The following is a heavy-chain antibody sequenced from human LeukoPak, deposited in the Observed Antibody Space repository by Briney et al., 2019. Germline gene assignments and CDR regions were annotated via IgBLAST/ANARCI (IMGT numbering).Heavy chain of an antibody. D-gene: IGHD2-2*01. CDR2: ISGSGDNT. Sequence: PGGSLRLSCAASGFTFTRYAMSWVRQAPGKGLEWVSAISGSGDNTYYADSVKGRFTISRDNSKNTLYLQMSSLRAEDTAVYYCAKGRGSCSSNSCYRVTDSWGQGTLVTVSS. CDR1: GFTFTRYA. J-gene: IGHJ5*01. V-gene: IGHV3-23*01. CDR3: AKGRGSCSSNSCYRVTDS.